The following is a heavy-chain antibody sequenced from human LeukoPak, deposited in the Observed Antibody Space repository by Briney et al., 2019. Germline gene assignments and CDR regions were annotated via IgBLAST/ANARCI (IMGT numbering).Heavy chain of an antibody. D-gene: IGHD3-22*01. Sequence: PGGSLRLSCAASGFTFSGYYMSWSRQAPGKGLEWVSYISGSGTTIHYADSVKGRFTISRDNAKNSLYLKMNNLRAEDTAIYYCARDTSGYFIGFDYWGQGTLVTVSS. CDR2: ISGSGTTI. CDR1: GFTFSGYY. J-gene: IGHJ4*02. CDR3: ARDTSGYFIGFDY. V-gene: IGHV3-11*04.